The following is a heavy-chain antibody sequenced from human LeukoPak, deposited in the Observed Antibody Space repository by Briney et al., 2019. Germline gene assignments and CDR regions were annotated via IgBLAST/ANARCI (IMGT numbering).Heavy chain of an antibody. V-gene: IGHV4-39*07. CDR1: GGSFSSSSYY. CDR2: IYYGGST. J-gene: IGHJ3*02. Sequence: SETLSLTCTVSGGSFSSSSYYWGWIRQPPGQGLEWIGSIYYGGSTYYNPSLKSRVTISLDTSKNQFSLRLSSLTAADTAVYYCARDRLSLGAFDIWGQGTMVTVSS. CDR3: ARDRLSLGAFDI. D-gene: IGHD7-27*01.